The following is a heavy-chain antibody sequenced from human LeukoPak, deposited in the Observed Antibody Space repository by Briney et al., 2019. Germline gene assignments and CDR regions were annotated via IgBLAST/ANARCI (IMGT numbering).Heavy chain of an antibody. Sequence: GGSLRLSCAASGFTFSSYSMNWVRQAPGKGLEWVSSISSSSSYIYYADSLKGRFTISRHKAKKSVYLQMNSLRAEDTAVYYCARGALDAATPFDSWGQGTLVTVSS. J-gene: IGHJ5*01. V-gene: IGHV3-21*01. CDR1: GFTFSSYS. D-gene: IGHD2-15*01. CDR2: ISSSSSYI. CDR3: ARGALDAATPFDS.